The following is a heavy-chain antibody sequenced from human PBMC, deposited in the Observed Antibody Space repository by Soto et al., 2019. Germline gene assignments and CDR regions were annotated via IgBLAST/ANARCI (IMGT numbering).Heavy chain of an antibody. CDR1: GGSFSGYY. Sequence: SETLSLTCAVYGGSFSGYYWSWIRQPPGKGLEWIGEINHSGSTNYNPSLKSRVTISVDTSKNQFSLKLSSVTAADTAVYYCARENYDYVWGSYRYQHELFYFDYWGQGTLVTVSS. CDR2: INHSGST. V-gene: IGHV4-34*01. J-gene: IGHJ4*02. CDR3: ARENYDYVWGSYRYQHELFYFDY. D-gene: IGHD3-16*02.